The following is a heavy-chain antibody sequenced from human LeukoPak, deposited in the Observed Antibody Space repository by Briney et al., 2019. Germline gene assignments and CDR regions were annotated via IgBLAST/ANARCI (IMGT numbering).Heavy chain of an antibody. CDR2: INPNSGGT. J-gene: IGHJ3*01. CDR1: GYTFTAYY. V-gene: IGHV1-2*02. D-gene: IGHD3-9*01. CDR3: ATPVPGYGALDV. Sequence: ASVQVSCKASGYTFTAYYMHWVRQAPGQGLEWMGWINPNSGGTKYAQEFQGRVTMTGDTSLSIVQMELRSLTADDTAMYYCATPVPGYGALDVWGQGTMVTVSS.